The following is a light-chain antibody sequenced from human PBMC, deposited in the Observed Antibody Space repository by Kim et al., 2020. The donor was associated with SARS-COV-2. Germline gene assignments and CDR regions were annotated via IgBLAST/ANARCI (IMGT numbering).Light chain of an antibody. Sequence: SSELTQDPAVSVALGQTVRITCQGDSLRSYYASWYQQKPGQAPVLVIYGKNNRPSGIPDRFSGSSSGNTASLTITGAQAEDEADYYCNSRDSSSNFVVFG. V-gene: IGLV3-19*01. CDR3: NSRDSSSNFVV. J-gene: IGLJ2*01. CDR1: SLRSYY. CDR2: GKN.